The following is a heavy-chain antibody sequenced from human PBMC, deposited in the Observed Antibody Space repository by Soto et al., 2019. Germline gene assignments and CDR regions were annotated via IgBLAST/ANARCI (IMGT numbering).Heavy chain of an antibody. CDR3: ARVRHPYGEYGLVDY. V-gene: IGHV4-31*03. J-gene: IGHJ4*02. CDR2: IYYSGST. CDR1: GGSISSGGYY. Sequence: QVQLQESGPGLVKPSQTLSLTCTVSGGSISSGGYYWSWIRQHPGKGLEWIGYIYYSGSTYYNPSLKSRVTIAVDTAKNQFSLKLSSVTAADTAVYYCARVRHPYGEYGLVDYWGQGTLVTVSS. D-gene: IGHD4-17*01.